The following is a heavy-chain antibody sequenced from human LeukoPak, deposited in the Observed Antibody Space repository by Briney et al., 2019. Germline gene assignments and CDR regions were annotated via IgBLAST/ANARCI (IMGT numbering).Heavy chain of an antibody. CDR1: GFTFSNAW. Sequence: GGSLRLSCAASGFTFSNAWMSWVRQAPGKGLEWVGRIKSKTDGGTTDYAAPVKGRFTISRDDSKNTLYLQMNSLKTEDTAVYYCTTSDSYGDYVRPTDYWGQGTLVTVSS. J-gene: IGHJ4*02. CDR2: IKSKTDGGTT. V-gene: IGHV3-15*01. D-gene: IGHD4-17*01. CDR3: TTSDSYGDYVRPTDY.